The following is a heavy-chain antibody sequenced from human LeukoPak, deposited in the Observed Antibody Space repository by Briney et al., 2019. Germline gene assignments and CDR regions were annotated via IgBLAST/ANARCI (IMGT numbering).Heavy chain of an antibody. D-gene: IGHD6-19*01. Sequence: PGGSLRLSCAASGFTFSSYWMSWVRQAPGKGLEWVANIKHDGSEKYYVDSVKGRFTISRDNAKNSLYLQMNSLRAEDTAVYYCARMLSSGWYREFDYWGQGTLVTVSS. CDR3: ARMLSSGWYREFDY. CDR2: IKHDGSEK. CDR1: GFTFSSYW. V-gene: IGHV3-7*01. J-gene: IGHJ4*02.